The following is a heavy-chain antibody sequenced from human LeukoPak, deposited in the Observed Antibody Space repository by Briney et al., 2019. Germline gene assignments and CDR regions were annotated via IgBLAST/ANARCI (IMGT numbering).Heavy chain of an antibody. J-gene: IGHJ5*02. CDR3: ARANGDYRPYWFDP. CDR2: IYTSGST. CDR1: GGSISSYY. D-gene: IGHD4-17*01. Sequence: PSESLSLTCTVSGGSISSYYWSWIRQPAGKGLEWIGRIYTSGSTNYNPSLKSRVTMSVDTSKNQFSLKLSSVTAADTAVYYCARANGDYRPYWFDPWGQGTLVTVSS. V-gene: IGHV4-4*07.